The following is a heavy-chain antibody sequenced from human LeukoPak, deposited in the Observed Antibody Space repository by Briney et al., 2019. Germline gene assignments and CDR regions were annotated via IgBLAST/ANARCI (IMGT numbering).Heavy chain of an antibody. CDR3: ASPSRDHILTGGVYYYGMDV. CDR1: GFTVSSNY. J-gene: IGHJ6*02. D-gene: IGHD3-9*01. CDR2: IYSGGST. Sequence: GGSLRLSCAASGFTVSSNYMSWVRKAPGKGLEWVSVIYSGGSTYYADSVKGRFTISRDNSKNTLYLQMNSLRAEDSAVYYCASPSRDHILTGGVYYYGMDVWGQGTTVTVSS. V-gene: IGHV3-53*01.